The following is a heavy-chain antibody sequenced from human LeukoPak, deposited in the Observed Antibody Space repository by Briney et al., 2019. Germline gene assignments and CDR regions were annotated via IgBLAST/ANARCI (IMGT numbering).Heavy chain of an antibody. V-gene: IGHV3-21*06. CDR1: GFTFRTYS. J-gene: IGHJ4*02. D-gene: IGHD5-18*01. CDR3: ARRAMTERGHSYGLDY. CDR2: ISSSSDYV. Sequence: GGSLRLSCAASGFTFRTYSMNWVRQAPGKGLEWVSSISSSSDYVYYADSVKGRFTISRDNAKNSMYLQMNSLRAEDTAVYYCARRAMTERGHSYGLDYWGQGTLVAVS.